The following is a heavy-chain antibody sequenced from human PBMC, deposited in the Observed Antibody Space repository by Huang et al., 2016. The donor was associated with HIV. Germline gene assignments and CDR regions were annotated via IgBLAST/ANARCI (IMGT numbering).Heavy chain of an antibody. J-gene: IGHJ4*02. CDR1: GFSLSNARVG. Sequence: QVTLKESGPVLVKPTETLTLTCTVSGFSLSNARVGVSWIRQPPGKSLELLAHIFSNDEKSYSTSLKNRLTISKDTSKSQVGLTMTNMDPVDTATYYCARLYYDVWSSYYADYWGQGTLVTVSS. V-gene: IGHV2-26*01. CDR3: ARLYYDVWSSYYADY. D-gene: IGHD3-3*01. CDR2: IFSNDEK.